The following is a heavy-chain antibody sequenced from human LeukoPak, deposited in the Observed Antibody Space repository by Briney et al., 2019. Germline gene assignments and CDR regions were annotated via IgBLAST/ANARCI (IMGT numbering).Heavy chain of an antibody. Sequence: SETLSLTCAVYGGSFSGYYWSWIRQPPGKGLEWIGEINHSGSTNYNPSLKSRVTISVDTSKNQFSLKLSSVTAADTAVYYCARLGRTYTRNWFDPWGQGTLVTVSS. V-gene: IGHV4-34*01. J-gene: IGHJ5*02. D-gene: IGHD1-1*01. CDR2: INHSGST. CDR3: ARLGRTYTRNWFDP. CDR1: GGSFSGYY.